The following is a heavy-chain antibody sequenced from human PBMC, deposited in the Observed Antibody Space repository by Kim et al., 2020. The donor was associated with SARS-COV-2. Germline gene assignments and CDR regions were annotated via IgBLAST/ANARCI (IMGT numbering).Heavy chain of an antibody. CDR2: SGST. Sequence: SGSTNDNPSLKSRVTISVDTSKNQFSLKLGSVTAADTAVYYCARGRSRDYWGQGTLVTVSS. CDR3: ARGRSRDY. J-gene: IGHJ4*02. V-gene: IGHV4-34*01.